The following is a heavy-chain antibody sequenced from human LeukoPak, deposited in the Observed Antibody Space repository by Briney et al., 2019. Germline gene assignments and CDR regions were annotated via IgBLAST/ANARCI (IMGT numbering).Heavy chain of an antibody. CDR2: IYTSGST. D-gene: IGHD4-17*01. V-gene: IGHV4-4*07. CDR3: ATAGAVTTFYYYYMDV. Sequence: TSETLSLTCTVSGDSISSYYWSWIRQPAGKGLEWIGRIYTSGSTNYNPSLKSRVTMSVDTSKNQFSLKLSSVTAADTAVYYCATAGAVTTFYYYYMDVWGKGTTVTVSS. J-gene: IGHJ6*03. CDR1: GDSISSYY.